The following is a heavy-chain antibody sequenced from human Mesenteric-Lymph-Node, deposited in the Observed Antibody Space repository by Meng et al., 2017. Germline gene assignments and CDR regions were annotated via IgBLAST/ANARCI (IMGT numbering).Heavy chain of an antibody. CDR2: ISYDGSNK. J-gene: IGHJ4*02. D-gene: IGHD6-13*01. CDR1: GFTFSSYA. V-gene: IGHV3-30*01. CDR3: ARDRLNSSSWYVGYYFDY. Sequence: GESLKISCAASGFTFSSYAMHWVRQAPGKGLEWVAVISYDGSNKYYADSVKGRFTISRDNSKNTLYLQMNSLRAEDTAVYYCARDRLNSSSWYVGYYFDYWGQGTLVTVSS.